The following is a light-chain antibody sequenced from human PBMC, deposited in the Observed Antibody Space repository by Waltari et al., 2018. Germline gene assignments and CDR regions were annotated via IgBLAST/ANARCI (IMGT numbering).Light chain of an antibody. CDR1: QSVSCNY. V-gene: IGKV3-20*01. CDR3: QQCSKSPWT. J-gene: IGKJ1*01. CDR2: GTS. Sequence: EIVLAQSPVTLSLPPGERATLSCRSSQSVSCNYLAWYQQKPGQAPRLLIYGTSNRATGISDRFSGSGSGTDFTLTISRLEPEDVAVYYCQQCSKSPWTFGQGTKVAIK.